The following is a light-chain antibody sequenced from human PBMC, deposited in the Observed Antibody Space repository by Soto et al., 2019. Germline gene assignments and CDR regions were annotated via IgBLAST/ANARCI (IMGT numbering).Light chain of an antibody. CDR3: QQSYSTPRT. CDR1: QSISSY. Sequence: DIQMTQSPSSMSASVGDRVTITCRARQSISSYLNWYQHKPGKAPKLLLYAPSSLQSGVPSRFSGSGSGTDLTLTISSLQPEDFATYYRQQSYSTPRTFGQGTKVEIK. J-gene: IGKJ1*01. CDR2: APS. V-gene: IGKV1-39*01.